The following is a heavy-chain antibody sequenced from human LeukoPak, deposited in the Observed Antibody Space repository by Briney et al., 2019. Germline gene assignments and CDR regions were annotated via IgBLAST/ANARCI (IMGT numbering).Heavy chain of an antibody. J-gene: IGHJ4*02. Sequence: PGGSLRVSCAASGFSFGSYWMHWVRRAPGKGLVWVSRIQSDGSSTDYADSVRGRFTISRDNAKNMLFLQMNSLRAEDTAIYYCVRGAPFDFWGQGTLVTVSS. CDR3: VRGAPFDF. V-gene: IGHV3-74*01. CDR2: IQSDGSST. CDR1: GFSFGSYW.